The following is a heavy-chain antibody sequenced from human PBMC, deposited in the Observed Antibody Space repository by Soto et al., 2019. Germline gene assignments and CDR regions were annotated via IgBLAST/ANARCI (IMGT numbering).Heavy chain of an antibody. CDR1: GYTFTSYA. D-gene: IGHD3-22*01. CDR2: ISAYNGNT. J-gene: IGHJ4*02. Sequence: ASVKVSCKASGYTFTSYAISWVRQAPGQGLEWMGWISAYNGNTNYAQKLQGRVTMTTDTSTSTAYMELRSLRSDDTAVYYCARAPTDYYDSSGYYYSDYWGQGTLVTASS. CDR3: ARAPTDYYDSSGYYYSDY. V-gene: IGHV1-18*04.